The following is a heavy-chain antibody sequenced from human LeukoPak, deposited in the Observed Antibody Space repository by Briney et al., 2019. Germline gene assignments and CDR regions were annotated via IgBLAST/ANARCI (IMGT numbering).Heavy chain of an antibody. Sequence: GEPLKISCQGSGYSFTSYWIGWVRQMPGKGLEWMGIIYPGDSDTRYSPSFQGQVTISADKSLSTAYLQWSSLKASATAMYYCARQDSYGYLSFAYWGQGTLVTVSS. CDR3: ARQDSYGYLSFAY. V-gene: IGHV5-51*01. J-gene: IGHJ4*02. CDR1: GYSFTSYW. CDR2: IYPGDSDT. D-gene: IGHD5-18*01.